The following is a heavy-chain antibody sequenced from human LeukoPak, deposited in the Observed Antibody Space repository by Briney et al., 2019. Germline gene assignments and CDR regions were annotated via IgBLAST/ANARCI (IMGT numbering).Heavy chain of an antibody. J-gene: IGHJ6*03. V-gene: IGHV4-39*01. D-gene: IGHD4-23*01. Sequence: SETLSLTCTVSGDSISTSNSYWGWIRQPPGKGLEWIGSIYYSGNTYYNASLKSRVTISVDTSKNQFSLKLTSVTAADTAVYYCARVGNSYYYYYYMDVWGKGTTVTISS. CDR1: GDSISTSNSY. CDR2: IYYSGNT. CDR3: ARVGNSYYYYYYMDV.